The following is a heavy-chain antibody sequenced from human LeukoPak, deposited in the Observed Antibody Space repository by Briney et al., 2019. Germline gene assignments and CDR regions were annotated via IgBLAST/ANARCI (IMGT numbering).Heavy chain of an antibody. D-gene: IGHD6-13*01. CDR1: GFTFDDYG. Sequence: GGSLRLSCAASGFTFDDYGMGWVRQAPGKGLGWVSGINWNGGSTGYADSVKGRFTISRDNAKNSLYLQMNSLRAEDTALYYCAGGYSSSYYYYYYMDVWGKGTTVTVSS. CDR3: AGGYSSSYYYYYYMDV. CDR2: INWNGGST. V-gene: IGHV3-20*04. J-gene: IGHJ6*03.